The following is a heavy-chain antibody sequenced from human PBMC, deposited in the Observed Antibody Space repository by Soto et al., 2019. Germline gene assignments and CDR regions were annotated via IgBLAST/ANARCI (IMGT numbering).Heavy chain of an antibody. CDR1: GGSVSRGGYY. CDR2: IYNSGGT. D-gene: IGHD2-21*02. CDR3: AIAYCRATCYYDF. J-gene: IGHJ4*02. V-gene: IGHV4-31*03. Sequence: PSETLSLTCTVSGGSVSRGGYYWSWIRQHPGKGLEWIGYIYNSGGTYYNPSLKSRVSISLDTSKNHFSLKLSSVTAADTAVYYCAIAYCRATCYYDFWGQGTLVTVSS.